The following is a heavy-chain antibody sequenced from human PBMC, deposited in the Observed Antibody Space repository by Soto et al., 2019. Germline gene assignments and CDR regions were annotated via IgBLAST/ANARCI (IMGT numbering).Heavy chain of an antibody. CDR1: GYTFNSYG. Sequence: ASVKVSFKASGYTFNSYGISWLRQAPGQGLEWMGWISAYNGNTNYAQKVQGRVTMTTDTSTSTAYMELRSLRSDDTAVYYCARDLEYQPQYPWGQGTLVTVSS. V-gene: IGHV1-18*04. CDR2: ISAYNGNT. D-gene: IGHD2-2*01. CDR3: ARDLEYQPQYP. J-gene: IGHJ5*02.